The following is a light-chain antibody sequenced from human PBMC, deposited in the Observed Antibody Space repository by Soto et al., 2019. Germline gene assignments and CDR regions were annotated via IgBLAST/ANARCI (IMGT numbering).Light chain of an antibody. CDR2: GAS. CDR1: QSVSNSY. J-gene: IGKJ5*01. Sequence: EIVLTQSPGTLSLSPGERATLSCRASQSVSNSYLAWYQQKPGQAPRLLMYGASNRATGIPDRFSGSGPETGFTLNISRLEPEEFAVYYCQQYGTTRITFGQGTRLEIK. V-gene: IGKV3-20*01. CDR3: QQYGTTRIT.